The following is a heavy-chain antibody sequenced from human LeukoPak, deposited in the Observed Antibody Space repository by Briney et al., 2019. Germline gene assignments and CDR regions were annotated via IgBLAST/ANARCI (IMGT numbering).Heavy chain of an antibody. J-gene: IGHJ6*02. CDR1: GFTFSSYA. Sequence: GGSLRLSRAASGFTFSSYAMHWVRQVPGKGLEWVGQTVSEIDGGTTDYATPVKGRFTISRDDSKSTLYLQMNSLKIEDTAVYYCTTDEDWNYARKDVWGQGATVIVSS. D-gene: IGHD1-7*01. CDR3: TTDEDWNYARKDV. V-gene: IGHV3-15*04. CDR2: TVSEIDGGTT.